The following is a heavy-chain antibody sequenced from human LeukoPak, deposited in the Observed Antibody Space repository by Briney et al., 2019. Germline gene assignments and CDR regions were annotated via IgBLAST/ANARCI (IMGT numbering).Heavy chain of an antibody. V-gene: IGHV4-59*01. Sequence: PSETLSLTCTVSGGSISSYYWSWIRQPPGKGLEWIGSIYHSGTTNYNPSLKSRVTISVDTSKNQFSLKLSSVTAADTAVYYCARVLSLDYGDFYFDFWGQGTLVSVSS. D-gene: IGHD4-17*01. CDR1: GGSISSYY. J-gene: IGHJ4*02. CDR2: IYHSGTT. CDR3: ARVLSLDYGDFYFDF.